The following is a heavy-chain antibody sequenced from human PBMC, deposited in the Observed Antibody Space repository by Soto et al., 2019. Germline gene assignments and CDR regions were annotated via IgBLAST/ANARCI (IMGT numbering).Heavy chain of an antibody. V-gene: IGHV2-70*11. Sequence: SGPTLVNPTQTLTLTCTFSAFSLTTTGMCVIWIRQPPGKALEWLARIDWDDDKHYNTSLKNRLTIYKDTSKNQVVLTMTNVDAVDTGTYYCARMVSGITMAQLDVCGKGTTVNDPS. CDR1: AFSLTTTGMC. J-gene: IGHJ6*04. D-gene: IGHD3-3*01. CDR2: IDWDDDK. CDR3: ARMVSGITMAQLDV.